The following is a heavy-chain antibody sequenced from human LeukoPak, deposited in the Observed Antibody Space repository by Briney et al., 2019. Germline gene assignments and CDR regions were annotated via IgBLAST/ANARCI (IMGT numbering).Heavy chain of an antibody. CDR3: ARTPHYYDSSGYYGYYYYYMDV. D-gene: IGHD3-22*01. V-gene: IGHV1-69*05. CDR1: GGTFSSYA. J-gene: IGHJ6*03. Sequence: SVKVSRKASGGTFSSYAISWVRQAPGQGLEWMGGIIPIFGTANYAQKFQGRATITTDESTSTAYMELSSLRSEDTAVYYCARTPHYYDSSGYYGYYYYYMDVWGKGTTVTVSS. CDR2: IIPIFGTA.